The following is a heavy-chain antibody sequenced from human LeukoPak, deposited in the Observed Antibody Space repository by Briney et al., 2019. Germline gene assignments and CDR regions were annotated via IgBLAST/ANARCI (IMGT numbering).Heavy chain of an antibody. V-gene: IGHV4-59*01. CDR3: ARAVADYYFDY. CDR1: GGPISSCY. Sequence: KPSETLSLTCTVSGGPISSCYWSWIRQPPGKGLEWIGYIYYSGSTNYNPSLKSRVTISVDTSKNQFSLKLSSVTAADTAVYYCARAVADYYFDYWGQGTLVTVSS. J-gene: IGHJ4*02. D-gene: IGHD6-19*01. CDR2: IYYSGST.